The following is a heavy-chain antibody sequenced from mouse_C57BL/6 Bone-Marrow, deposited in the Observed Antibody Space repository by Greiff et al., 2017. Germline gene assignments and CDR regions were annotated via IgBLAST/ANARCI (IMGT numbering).Heavy chain of an antibody. J-gene: IGHJ2*01. D-gene: IGHD1-1*01. V-gene: IGHV10-1*01. CDR2: IRSKSNNYAT. CDR3: VRQDYGSSHFDY. Sequence: EVQVVESGGGLVQPKGSLKLSCAASGFSFNTYAMNWVRQAPGKGLEWVARIRSKSNNYATYYADSVKDRFTISRDDSESMLYLQMNNLKTEDTAMYYCVRQDYGSSHFDYWGQGTTLTVSS. CDR1: GFSFNTYA.